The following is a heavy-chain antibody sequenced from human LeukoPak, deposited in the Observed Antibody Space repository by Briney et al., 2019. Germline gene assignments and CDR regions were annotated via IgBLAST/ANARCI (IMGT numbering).Heavy chain of an antibody. CDR3: ARGLRFMNNWFDP. D-gene: IGHD3-16*01. CDR1: GGTFSSYA. J-gene: IGHJ5*02. V-gene: IGHV1-69*13. Sequence: ASVKVSCKASGGTFSSYAISWVRQAPRQGLEWMGGIIPIFGTANYAQKFQGRVTITADESTSTAYMELSSLRSEDTAVYYCARGLRFMNNWFDPWGQGTLVTVSS. CDR2: IIPIFGTA.